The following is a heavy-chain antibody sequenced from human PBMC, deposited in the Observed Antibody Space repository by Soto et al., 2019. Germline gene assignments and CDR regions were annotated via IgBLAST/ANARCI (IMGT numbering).Heavy chain of an antibody. D-gene: IGHD2-21*02. Sequence: QMQLVQSGPEVKKPGTSVKVSCKASGFTFASSAVQWVRQARGQRLEWIGWIVVGSGNTNYAQKFQERVTITRDMSTSTAYMELSSLRSVDTAVYYCAACSLAYCGGDCYSDYFDYWGQGTLVTVSS. CDR2: IVVGSGNT. J-gene: IGHJ4*02. CDR3: AACSLAYCGGDCYSDYFDY. V-gene: IGHV1-58*01. CDR1: GFTFASSA.